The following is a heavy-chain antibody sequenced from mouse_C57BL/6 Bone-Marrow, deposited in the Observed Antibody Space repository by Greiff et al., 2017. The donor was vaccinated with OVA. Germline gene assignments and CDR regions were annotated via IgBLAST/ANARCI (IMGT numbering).Heavy chain of an antibody. Sequence: QVQLQQSGPGLVQPSQSLSITCTVSGFSLTSYGVHWVRQSPGKGLEWLGVIWSGGSTDYNAAFISRLSISKDNSKSQVFFKMNSLQADDTAIYYCAGGSRFAYWGQGTLVTVSA. J-gene: IGHJ3*01. CDR2: IWSGGST. D-gene: IGHD1-1*01. V-gene: IGHV2-2*01. CDR1: GFSLTSYG. CDR3: AGGSRFAY.